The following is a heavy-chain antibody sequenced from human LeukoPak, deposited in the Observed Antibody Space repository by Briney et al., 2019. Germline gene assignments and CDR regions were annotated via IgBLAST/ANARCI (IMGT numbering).Heavy chain of an antibody. Sequence: SGGSLRLSCAASGFTFDDYDMSWVRQAPGKGLEWVSAINWNGVSTNYADSMKGRFTISRDNAKNSLYSQMSSLRAEDTALYYCARERGRVDAFDVWGQGTMVTVSS. CDR1: GFTFDDYD. CDR2: INWNGVST. J-gene: IGHJ3*01. CDR3: ARERGRVDAFDV. V-gene: IGHV3-20*04. D-gene: IGHD3-10*01.